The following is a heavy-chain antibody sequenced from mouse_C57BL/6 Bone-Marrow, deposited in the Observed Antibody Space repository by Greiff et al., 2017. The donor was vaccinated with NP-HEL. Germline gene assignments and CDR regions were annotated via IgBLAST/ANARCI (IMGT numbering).Heavy chain of an antibody. Sequence: VQLKQSGPGLAKPSQTLSLTCSVTGYSITSDYWNWIRKFPGNKLEYMGYISYSGSTYYNLSLKSRISITRDTSKNQYYLQLSSVTNEDTATYYCASYDGYQFTYWGQGTLVTVSA. V-gene: IGHV3-8*01. D-gene: IGHD2-3*01. J-gene: IGHJ3*01. CDR3: ASYDGYQFTY. CDR1: GYSITSDY. CDR2: ISYSGST.